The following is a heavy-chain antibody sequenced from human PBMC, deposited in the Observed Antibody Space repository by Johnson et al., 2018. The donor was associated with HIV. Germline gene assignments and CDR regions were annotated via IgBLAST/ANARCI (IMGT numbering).Heavy chain of an antibody. D-gene: IGHD3-22*01. CDR1: GFTVNSNY. Sequence: QLVESGGGLVQPGGSLRLSCAASGFTVNSNYMSWVHQAQGKGLEWVSVIYSGGAKYYADSVKGRFTISRDNSKNTLYLQMKSLRAEDTAVYYCSREAYYYDGSGPGCAFDIWGQGTMVTVSS. CDR2: IYSGGAK. V-gene: IGHV3-66*01. J-gene: IGHJ3*02. CDR3: SREAYYYDGSGPGCAFDI.